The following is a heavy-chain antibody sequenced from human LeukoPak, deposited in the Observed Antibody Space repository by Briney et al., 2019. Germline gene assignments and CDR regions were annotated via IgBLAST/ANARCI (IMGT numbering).Heavy chain of an antibody. D-gene: IGHD3-3*01. J-gene: IGHJ3*02. V-gene: IGHV3-48*04. CDR3: ARKWKVYYDFWSGEGGPDAFDI. CDR1: GFTFNTYA. CDR2: ISRDSGMI. Sequence: PGGSLRLSCAASGFTFNTYALSWLRQAPGKGLEWLSYISRDSGMIYYADSVKGRFTISRDNVRNSLYLQMSSLRSEDTAVYYCARKWKVYYDFWSGEGGPDAFDIWGQGTMVTVSS.